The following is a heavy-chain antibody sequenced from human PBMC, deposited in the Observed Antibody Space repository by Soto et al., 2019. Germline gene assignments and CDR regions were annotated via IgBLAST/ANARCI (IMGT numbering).Heavy chain of an antibody. CDR2: ISYDGSNK. J-gene: IGHJ5*02. V-gene: IGHV3-30*03. Sequence: GGSLRLSCAASGFTFSSYGMHWVRQAPGKGLEWVAVISYDGSNKYYADSVKGRFTISRDNSKNTLYLQMNSLRAEDTAVYYCAPDWFDPWGQGTLVTVSS. CDR1: GFTFSSYG. CDR3: APDWFDP.